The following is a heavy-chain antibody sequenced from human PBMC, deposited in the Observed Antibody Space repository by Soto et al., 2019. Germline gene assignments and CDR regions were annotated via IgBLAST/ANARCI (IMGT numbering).Heavy chain of an antibody. J-gene: IGHJ4*02. Sequence: SETLSLTYSVSGVSIGSSSYYFGWIRQPPGKCLEWIGYFHYGGSTNYNPSLKSRVTISVDTSKNQFSLKLSSVTAADTAVYYCARVREELYYDSSGYYYFDSWGQGTLVTVSS. V-gene: IGHV4-61*05. CDR3: ARVREELYYDSSGYYYFDS. CDR1: GVSIGSSSYY. CDR2: FHYGGST. D-gene: IGHD3-22*01.